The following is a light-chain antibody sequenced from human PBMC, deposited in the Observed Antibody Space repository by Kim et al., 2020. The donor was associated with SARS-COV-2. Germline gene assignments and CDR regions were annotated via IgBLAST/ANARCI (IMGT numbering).Light chain of an antibody. CDR2: GKN. Sequence: AWGQNVRNTCQGDSTRCYIASWYQQKTGQAPVLVIYGKNNRPSGIPDRFSGSSSGNTASLTITGAQAEDEADYYCNSRDSSGNHVVFGGGTQLTVL. CDR3: NSRDSSGNHVV. V-gene: IGLV3-19*01. CDR1: STRCYI. J-gene: IGLJ2*01.